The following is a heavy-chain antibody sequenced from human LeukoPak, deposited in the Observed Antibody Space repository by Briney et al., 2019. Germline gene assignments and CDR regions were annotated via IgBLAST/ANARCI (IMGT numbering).Heavy chain of an antibody. D-gene: IGHD3-10*01. CDR3: AKGTGLNFDY. V-gene: IGHV3-33*06. CDR2: IWYDGSNK. CDR1: GFTFSSYG. J-gene: IGHJ4*02. Sequence: PGRSLRLSCAASGFTFSSYGMQWFRQAPGKGLEWEAVIWYDGSNKYYADSVKGRCTVSRDNSKNTLYLQMNSLRAEDTAVYYCAKGTGLNFDYWGQGTLVTVSS.